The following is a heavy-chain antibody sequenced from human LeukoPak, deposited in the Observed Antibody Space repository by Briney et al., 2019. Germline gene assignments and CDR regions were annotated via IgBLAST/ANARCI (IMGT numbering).Heavy chain of an antibody. CDR1: GYTLTELS. CDR3: ANFGTHSSSWKTSGMDV. V-gene: IGHV1-24*01. J-gene: IGHJ6*02. CDR2: FDPEDGET. Sequence: ASVKVSCKVSGYTLTELSMHWVRQAPGKGLEWMGGFDPEDGETIYAQKFQGRVTMTEDTSTDTAYMELSSLRSEDTAVYYCANFGTHSSSWKTSGMDVWGQGTTVTVSS. D-gene: IGHD6-13*01.